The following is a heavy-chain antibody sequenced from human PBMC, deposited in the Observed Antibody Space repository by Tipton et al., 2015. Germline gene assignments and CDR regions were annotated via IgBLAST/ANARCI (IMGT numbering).Heavy chain of an antibody. CDR2: ISGSAGST. CDR3: ARRIYCSGGNCYQAFDF. D-gene: IGHD2-15*01. CDR1: GFSFNTYA. J-gene: IGHJ4*02. V-gene: IGHV3-23*01. Sequence: GSLRLSCVASGFSFNTYAMSWVRQAPGKGLEWVSAISGSAGSTYYADSVKGRFTISRDNSRNTLYLQMSSLTAEDTALYYCARRIYCSGGNCYQAFDFWGQGTLVTVSS.